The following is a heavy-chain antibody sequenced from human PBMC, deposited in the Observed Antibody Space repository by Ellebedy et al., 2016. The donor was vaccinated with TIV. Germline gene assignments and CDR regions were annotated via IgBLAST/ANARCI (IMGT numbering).Heavy chain of an antibody. CDR2: INSDGSST. V-gene: IGHV3-74*01. J-gene: IGHJ3*02. CDR1: GFTFSRHW. Sequence: GESLKISCAASGFTFSRHWMHWVRQAPGKGLVWVSRINSDGSSTSYADSVKGRFTISRDNAKNALYLQVNSLRAEDTAVYYCAKTQRIGYCSGGNCHDAFDIWGQGTMVTVSP. D-gene: IGHD2-15*01. CDR3: AKTQRIGYCSGGNCHDAFDI.